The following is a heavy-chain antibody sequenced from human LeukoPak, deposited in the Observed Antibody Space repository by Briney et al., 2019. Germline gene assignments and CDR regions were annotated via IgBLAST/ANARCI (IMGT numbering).Heavy chain of an antibody. J-gene: IGHJ4*02. CDR2: IRYAGSNK. Sequence: PGPSLRLSCAASGFTFSIYGTHWVRHAPGKRRECVSFIRYAGSNKYDADSVKGRFTISRDNSKNTLYLQMNSLRAEDTAVYYCAKGGSRYCSSTSCYAAYWGQGTLVTVSS. D-gene: IGHD2-2*01. V-gene: IGHV3-30*02. CDR3: AKGGSRYCSSTSCYAAY. CDR1: GFTFSIYG.